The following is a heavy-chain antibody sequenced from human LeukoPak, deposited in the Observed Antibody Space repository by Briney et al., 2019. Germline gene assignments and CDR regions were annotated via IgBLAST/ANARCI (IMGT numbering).Heavy chain of an antibody. Sequence: GGSLRLSCAASGFTFSTFAMIWVRQPPGKGLEWVSSISSSSSCIYYADSVKGRFTISRDNAKNSLYLQMNSLRAEDTAVYYCARFALKTPPTDWGQGTLVTVSS. J-gene: IGHJ4*02. CDR2: ISSSSSCI. CDR3: ARFALKTPPTD. V-gene: IGHV3-21*01. CDR1: GFTFSTFA.